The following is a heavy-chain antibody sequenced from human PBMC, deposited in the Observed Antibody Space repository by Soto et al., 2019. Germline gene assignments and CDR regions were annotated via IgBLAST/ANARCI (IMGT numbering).Heavy chain of an antibody. D-gene: IGHD3-3*01. CDR2: IIPIFGTA. V-gene: IGHV1-69*13. J-gene: IGHJ6*02. Sequence: ASVKVSCKASGGTFSSYAISWVRQAPGQGLEWMGGIIPIFGTANYAQKFQGGVTITADESTSTAYMGLSSLRSEDTAVYYCARVRNDFWSKPFQTARTHYYYYGMDVWGQGTTVTVSS. CDR1: GGTFSSYA. CDR3: ARVRNDFWSKPFQTARTHYYYYGMDV.